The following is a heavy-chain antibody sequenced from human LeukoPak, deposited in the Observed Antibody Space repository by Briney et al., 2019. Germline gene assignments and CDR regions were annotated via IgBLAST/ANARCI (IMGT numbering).Heavy chain of an antibody. CDR2: INPNSGGT. CDR3: AREGSGYDPFYYFDY. Sequence: ASVKVSCKASGYTFTGYYMHWVRQAPGQGLEWMGWINPNSGGTNYAQKFQGRVTMTRDTSISTAYMELSRLRSDDTAVYYCAREGSGYDPFYYFDYWGQGTLVTVSS. D-gene: IGHD5-12*01. V-gene: IGHV1-2*02. CDR1: GYTFTGYY. J-gene: IGHJ4*02.